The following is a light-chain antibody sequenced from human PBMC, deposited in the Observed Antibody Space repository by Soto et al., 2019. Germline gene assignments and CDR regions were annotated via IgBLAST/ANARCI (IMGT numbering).Light chain of an antibody. V-gene: IGKV3-20*01. J-gene: IGKJ1*01. CDR3: QQYGGSPGT. CDR1: QSVRSNY. CDR2: GAS. Sequence: EIVLTQSPGTLSLSPGERATLSCRASQSVRSNYLAWYQQKPGQAPRLLIYGASSRATGIPDRFSGSGSGTDFTLTISRLEPEDFAAYYCQQYGGSPGTFGQGTKVEIK.